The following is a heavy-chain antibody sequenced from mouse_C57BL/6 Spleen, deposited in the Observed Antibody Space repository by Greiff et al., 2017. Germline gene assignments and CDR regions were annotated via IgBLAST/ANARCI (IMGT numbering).Heavy chain of an antibody. V-gene: IGHV1-64*01. CDR3: ARYDGYYAMDY. CDR1: GYTFTSYW. Sequence: QVQLQQPGAELVKPGASVKLSCKASGYTFTSYWMHWVKQRPGQGLEWIGMIHPNSGRTNYNEKFKSKATLTVDKSSSTAYMQSSSLTSEDSAVYYGARYDGYYAMDYWGQGTSVTVSS. CDR2: IHPNSGRT. J-gene: IGHJ4*01. D-gene: IGHD2-3*01.